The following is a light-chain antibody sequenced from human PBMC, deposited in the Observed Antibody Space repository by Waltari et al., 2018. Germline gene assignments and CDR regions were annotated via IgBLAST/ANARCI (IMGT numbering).Light chain of an antibody. CDR1: REISNN. CDR2: DAA. Sequence: DIQMTQSPSSLSASVGDRVPITCQASREISNNLNWYQQKPGRAPKLLIYDAAKLETGVPSRFSGSGSGTHFSFTISNLQPEDIATYYCQRHDNLSYTFGQGTKLVIK. J-gene: IGKJ2*01. V-gene: IGKV1-33*01. CDR3: QRHDNLSYT.